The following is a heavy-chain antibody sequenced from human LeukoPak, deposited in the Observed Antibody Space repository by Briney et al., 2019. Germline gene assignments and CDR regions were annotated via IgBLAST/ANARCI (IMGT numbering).Heavy chain of an antibody. Sequence: SETLSLTCTVSGGSISSSSYYWGWIRQPPGKGLEWIGSIYYSGSTYYNPSLKSRVTISVDTSKNQFSLKLSSVTAADTAVYYCARRATEPFIAVAGVFDYWGQGTLVTVSS. J-gene: IGHJ4*02. D-gene: IGHD6-19*01. V-gene: IGHV4-39*01. CDR2: IYYSGST. CDR3: ARRATEPFIAVAGVFDY. CDR1: GGSISSSSYY.